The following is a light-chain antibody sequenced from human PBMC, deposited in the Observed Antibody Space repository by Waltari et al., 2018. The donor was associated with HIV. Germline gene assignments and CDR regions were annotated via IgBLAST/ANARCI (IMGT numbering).Light chain of an antibody. J-gene: IGKJ2*01. Sequence: ENVLTQSPGTLSSSPGERATLSCRASQSVSSNHLAWYQQKPGQAPRLLIYGASSRATGIPDRFSGSGSGTDFTLTINTLEPADFAVYYCQQYASSPYTSGQGTKLEI. V-gene: IGKV3-20*01. CDR3: QQYASSPYT. CDR1: QSVSSNH. CDR2: GAS.